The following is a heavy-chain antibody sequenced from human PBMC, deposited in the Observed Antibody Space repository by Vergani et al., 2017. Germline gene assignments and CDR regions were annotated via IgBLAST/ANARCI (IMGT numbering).Heavy chain of an antibody. CDR1: GFSLSTSGMC. D-gene: IGHD6-19*01. CDR3: AQSGYSSGWYGNYYYYGMDV. V-gene: IGHV2-70*15. J-gene: IGHJ6*02. Sequence: QVTLRESGPALVKPTQTLTLTCTFSGFSLSTSGMCVSWIRQPPGKALEWLARIDWDDDKYYSTSLKTRLTISKDTSKNPVVLTMTNMDPVDTATYYCAQSGYSSGWYGNYYYYGMDVWGQGTTVTVSS. CDR2: IDWDDDK.